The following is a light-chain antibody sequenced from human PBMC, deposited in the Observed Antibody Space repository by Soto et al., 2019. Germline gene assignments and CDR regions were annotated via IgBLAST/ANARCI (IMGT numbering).Light chain of an antibody. J-gene: IGKJ2*01. CDR3: QQSHSIPYT. Sequence: DIQMTQSPSSLSASVGDRVTITCRASQTISSYLNWYQQKPGKAPKLLIYAASILQNGVPSRFSGSGSGTDFTLTIIRLQPEDFASYYCQQSHSIPYTFGQGTKLEIK. CDR1: QTISSY. V-gene: IGKV1-39*01. CDR2: AAS.